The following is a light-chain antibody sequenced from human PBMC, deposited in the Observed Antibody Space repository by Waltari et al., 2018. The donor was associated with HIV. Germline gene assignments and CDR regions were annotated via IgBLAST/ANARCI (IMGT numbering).Light chain of an antibody. V-gene: IGLV1-47*01. CDR3: AAWDDRLSGWV. CDR2: RNN. J-gene: IGLJ3*02. Sequence: QSVLTQPPSASGTPGQRVTISCSGSSSNIGRNYVYWYQQLPRTAPKLLIHRNNQRRSWDADRFAGAKAGTSVSLAISGLRSEDEADYYCAAWDDRLSGWVFGGGTKLTV. CDR1: SSNIGRNY.